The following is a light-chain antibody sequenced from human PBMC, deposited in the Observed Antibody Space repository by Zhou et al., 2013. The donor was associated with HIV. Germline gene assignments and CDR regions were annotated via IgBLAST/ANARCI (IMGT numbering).Light chain of an antibody. Sequence: EIVMTQSPATLSVSPGEGATLSCRASQSIYSNLAWYQQKPGQAPRLLIYGTSSRATGIPDRFSGSGSGTEFTVTISSLQPEDIATYYCQQYENLPFTFGPGTRVDL. J-gene: IGKJ3*01. CDR3: QQYENLPFT. CDR2: GTS. V-gene: IGKV3D-15*01. CDR1: QSIYSN.